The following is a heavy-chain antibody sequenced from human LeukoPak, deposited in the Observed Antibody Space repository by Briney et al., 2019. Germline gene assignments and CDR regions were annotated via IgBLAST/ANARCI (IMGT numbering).Heavy chain of an antibody. D-gene: IGHD2-15*01. V-gene: IGHV3-48*01. CDR2: ISSSSSTI. CDR1: GFTFSSYN. Sequence: PGGSLRLSCAASGFTFSSYNMNWVRQAPGKGLEWVSYISSSSSTIYYADSVKGRFTISRDNAKNSLYLQMNSLRAEDTAVYYCARVYCSGGSCSTGDYFDYWGQGTLVTVSS. CDR3: ARVYCSGGSCSTGDYFDY. J-gene: IGHJ4*02.